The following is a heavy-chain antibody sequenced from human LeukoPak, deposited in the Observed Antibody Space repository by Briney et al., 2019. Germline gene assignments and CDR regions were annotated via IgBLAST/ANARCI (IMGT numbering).Heavy chain of an antibody. D-gene: IGHD3-3*01. J-gene: IGHJ4*02. CDR2: IKGDGSRK. V-gene: IGHV3-7*01. Sequence: GGSLRLSCAASGFSFRNYWMTWVRQAPGKGLEWVANIKGDGSRKYYLDSVEGRFTISRDNAKNSLYLQMSSLRADDTAVYYCAKDPTDYYDFWSGYSNPPYYFDYWGQGTLVTVSS. CDR3: AKDPTDYYDFWSGYSNPPYYFDY. CDR1: GFSFRNYW.